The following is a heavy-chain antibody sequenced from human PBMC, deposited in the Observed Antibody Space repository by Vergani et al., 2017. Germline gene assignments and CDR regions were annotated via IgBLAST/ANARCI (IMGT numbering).Heavy chain of an antibody. Sequence: QVQLVQSGSELKKPGASVKVSCKASGYTFTNHAMNWVRQAPGQGLEWMGWINTDTGNPTYAQGFTGRFVFSLDTSVSTAYLQISVLKADDTAVYYCARAVRRVWDYYGLDVWGQGTTVTVSS. D-gene: IGHD1-1*01. CDR2: INTDTGNP. CDR1: GYTFTNHA. CDR3: ARAVRRVWDYYGLDV. V-gene: IGHV7-4-1*02. J-gene: IGHJ6*02.